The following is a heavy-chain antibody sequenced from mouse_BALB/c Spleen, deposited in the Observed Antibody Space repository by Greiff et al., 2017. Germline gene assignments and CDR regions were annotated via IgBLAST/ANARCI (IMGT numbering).Heavy chain of an antibody. J-gene: IGHJ3*01. CDR1: GFSLTSYG. CDR2: IWSGGST. CDR3: ARNLYDYDVAWFAY. Sequence: QVQLQQSGPGLVQPSQSLSITCTVSGFSLTSYGVHWVRQSPGKGLEWLGVIWSGGSTDYNAAFISRLSISKDNSKSQVFFKMNSLQANDTAIYYCARNLYDYDVAWFAYWGQGTLVTVSA. V-gene: IGHV2-2*02. D-gene: IGHD2-4*01.